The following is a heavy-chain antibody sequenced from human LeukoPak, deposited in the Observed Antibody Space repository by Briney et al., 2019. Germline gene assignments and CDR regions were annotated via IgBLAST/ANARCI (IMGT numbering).Heavy chain of an antibody. CDR3: ARHVVAAAGTEVWFAP. J-gene: IGHJ5*02. Sequence: SETLSLTCTVSGGSISSYYWSWIRQPPGKGLEWIGYIYYSGSTNYNPSLKSRVTISVDTSKNQFSLKLSSVTAADTAVYYCARHVVAAAGTEVWFAPWGQGTLVTVSS. D-gene: IGHD6-13*01. CDR1: GGSISSYY. V-gene: IGHV4-59*08. CDR2: IYYSGST.